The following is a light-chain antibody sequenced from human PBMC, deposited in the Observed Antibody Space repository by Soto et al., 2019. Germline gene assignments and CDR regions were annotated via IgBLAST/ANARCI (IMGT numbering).Light chain of an antibody. CDR1: QIVISN. J-gene: IGKJ1*01. Sequence: EIVMSQSPAPLSVSPGERATLACIAIQIVISNLAWYQQKPGQAPRLLIYGASTRATGIPARFSGGGSGTEFTLTISSLQSEDFAVYYCQEYNNLPQTFGQRTLVDIK. V-gene: IGKV3-15*01. CDR2: GAS. CDR3: QEYNNLPQT.